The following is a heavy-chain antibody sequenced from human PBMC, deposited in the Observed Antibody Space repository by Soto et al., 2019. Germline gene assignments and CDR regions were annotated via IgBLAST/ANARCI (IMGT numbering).Heavy chain of an antibody. CDR3: VRDSGWAFDI. J-gene: IGHJ3*02. Sequence: EVQLVESGGGLVQPGQSLRVSCAASGFSFSSYSMNCVRQAPGKGLEWISYISSSKTYIWYADSVKGRFTISRDNAKNSLSLQMNSLRYEDTALYYCVRDSGWAFDIWGLGTMVTVSA. V-gene: IGHV3-48*02. D-gene: IGHD6-19*01. CDR2: ISSSKTYI. CDR1: GFSFSSYS.